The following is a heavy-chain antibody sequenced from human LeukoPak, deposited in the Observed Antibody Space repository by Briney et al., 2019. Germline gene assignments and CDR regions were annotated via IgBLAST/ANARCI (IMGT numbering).Heavy chain of an antibody. V-gene: IGHV1-18*01. CDR1: GYTFTSYG. Sequence: GASVKVSCKASGYTFTSYGISWVRQAPGQGLEWMGWISAYNGNTNYAQKLQGRVTMTTDTSTSTAYMELRSLRSDDTAVYYCARDRSLRYSGSYYYYYYMDVWGKGTTVTVSS. CDR3: ARDRSLRYSGSYYYYYYMDV. D-gene: IGHD1-26*01. CDR2: ISAYNGNT. J-gene: IGHJ6*03.